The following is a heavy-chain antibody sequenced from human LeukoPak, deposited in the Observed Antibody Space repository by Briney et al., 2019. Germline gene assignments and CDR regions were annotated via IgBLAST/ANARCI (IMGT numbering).Heavy chain of an antibody. J-gene: IGHJ4*02. V-gene: IGHV4-31*03. D-gene: IGHD5-12*01. CDR2: IYYSGST. Sequence: TLSLTCTVSGGSISSGGYYWRWIRQHSGKGLEWIGYIYYSGSTYYNPSLKSRVTISVDTSKNQFSLKLSSVTAADTAVYYCVRDRGRGYDLNELDYWGQGTLVTVSS. CDR1: GGSISSGGYY. CDR3: VRDRGRGYDLNELDY.